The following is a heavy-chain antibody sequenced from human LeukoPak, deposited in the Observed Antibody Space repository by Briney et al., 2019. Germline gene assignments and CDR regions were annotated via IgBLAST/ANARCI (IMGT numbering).Heavy chain of an antibody. Sequence: PGGSLRLSCAASGFTFSSYAMSWVRQAPGKGLEWVSAISGSGGSTYYADSVKGRFTISRDNSKNTLYLQMNSLRAEDTAVYYCTHPPNRELLRSEYFQHWGQGTLVTVSS. D-gene: IGHD1-26*01. CDR3: THPPNRELLRSEYFQH. J-gene: IGHJ1*01. V-gene: IGHV3-23*01. CDR1: GFTFSSYA. CDR2: ISGSGGST.